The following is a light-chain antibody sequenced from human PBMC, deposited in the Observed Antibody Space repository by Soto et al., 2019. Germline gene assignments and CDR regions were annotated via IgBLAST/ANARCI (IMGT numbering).Light chain of an antibody. CDR2: GAS. J-gene: IGKJ5*01. V-gene: IGKV3-20*01. Sequence: VLTQSPFTLSFSPGERATLSFIASQSVSIRLAWYQHKSGQAPRLLISGASSRATGIPDRFSGSGSGTDFTLTISRLEPEDFALYYCQHYYGTSPITFGQGTRLEIK. CDR3: QHYYGTSPIT. CDR1: QSVSIR.